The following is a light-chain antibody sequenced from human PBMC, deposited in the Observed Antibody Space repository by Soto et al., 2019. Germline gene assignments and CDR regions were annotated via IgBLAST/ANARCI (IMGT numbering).Light chain of an antibody. CDR3: MQGSHWPRT. CDR2: KVC. CDR1: QSLVNSDGNTY. V-gene: IGKV2-30*01. J-gene: IGKJ1*01. Sequence: EVVMTQSPLSLPVTLGQPASISCRSSQSLVNSDGNTYLNWFQQRPGQSPRRLIYKVCNRDSGVPDRFSGGGSGTDFTLKISRVEAEDVGVYYCMQGSHWPRTFGQGTKVEIK.